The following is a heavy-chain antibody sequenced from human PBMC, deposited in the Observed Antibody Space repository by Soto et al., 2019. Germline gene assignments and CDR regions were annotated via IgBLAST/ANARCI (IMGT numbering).Heavy chain of an antibody. V-gene: IGHV4-31*03. D-gene: IGHD2-2*01. CDR3: ARVYRPFHRYYFDY. Sequence: SETLSLTCTVSGGSISIGGYYLSWIRQHPGKGLEWIGYIYYSGSTYYNPSLKSRVTISVDTSKNQFSLKLSSVTAADKAVYYCARVYRPFHRYYFDYWGQGTLVTVSS. J-gene: IGHJ4*02. CDR2: IYYSGST. CDR1: GGSISIGGYY.